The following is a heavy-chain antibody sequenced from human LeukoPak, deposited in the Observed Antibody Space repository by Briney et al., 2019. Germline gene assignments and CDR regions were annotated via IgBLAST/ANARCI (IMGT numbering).Heavy chain of an antibody. J-gene: IGHJ4*02. CDR2: IYSGGST. D-gene: IGHD6-19*01. CDR3: ARPGWFLPDPIDY. CDR1: GFTVSSNY. Sequence: GGSLRLSCAASGFTVSSNYMSWVRQAPGKGLEWVSVIYSGGSTYYADSVKGRFTISRDNSKNTLYLQMNSLRAEDTAVYYCARPGWFLPDPIDYWGQGTLVTVSS. V-gene: IGHV3-66*02.